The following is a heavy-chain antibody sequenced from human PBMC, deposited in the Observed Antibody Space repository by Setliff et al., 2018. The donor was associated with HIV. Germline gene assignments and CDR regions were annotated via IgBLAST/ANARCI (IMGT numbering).Heavy chain of an antibody. D-gene: IGHD3-9*01. V-gene: IGHV4-39*01. CDR2: IYYSGST. Sequence: LSLTCAVSGGSISSNTYYWGWFRQPPGKGLEWIGSIYYSGSTYYNPSLKSRVTISVDTSKNQFSLKLSSVTAADTAVYYCARQGAGIQVRYFDWPWDPWTLDFDIWGRGTLVTVSS. CDR3: ARQGAGIQVRYFDWPWDPWTLDFDI. CDR1: GGSISSNTYY. J-gene: IGHJ2*01.